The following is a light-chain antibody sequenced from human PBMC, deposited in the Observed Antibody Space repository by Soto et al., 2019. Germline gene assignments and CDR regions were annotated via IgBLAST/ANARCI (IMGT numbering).Light chain of an antibody. CDR3: ISYAGSDNLV. V-gene: IGLV2-8*01. Sequence: QSALTQPHSASGSPGQSVTISCTGTSSDVGNYNYVSWYQQHPGKAPTLLIYEVTKRPSGVPDRFSGSKSDNTASLTVSGLQAEDEADYYCISYAGSDNLVVGGGTKLTVL. J-gene: IGLJ2*01. CDR1: SSDVGNYNY. CDR2: EVT.